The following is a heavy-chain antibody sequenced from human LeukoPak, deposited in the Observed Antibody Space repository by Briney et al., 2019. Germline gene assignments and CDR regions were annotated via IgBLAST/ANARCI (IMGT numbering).Heavy chain of an antibody. CDR3: ARDSEYYDSSGYFADYFDY. V-gene: IGHV3-7*01. D-gene: IGHD3-22*01. J-gene: IGHJ4*02. CDR2: IKQDGSEK. CDR1: GFTFSSYW. Sequence: PGGSLRLSCAASGFTFSSYWMSWVRQAPGKGLEWVASIKQDGSEKYYVDSVEGRFTISRNDAKNSLYLQMNSLRAEDTAVYYCARDSEYYDSSGYFADYFDYWGQGTLVTVSS.